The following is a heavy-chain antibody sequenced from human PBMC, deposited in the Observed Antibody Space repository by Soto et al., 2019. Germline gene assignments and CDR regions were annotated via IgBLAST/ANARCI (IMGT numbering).Heavy chain of an antibody. D-gene: IGHD3-22*01. CDR1: GYTFTSYY. J-gene: IGHJ4*02. CDR3: ARDRYREYYDSSGSPCY. Sequence: PEAAVKVSCTASGYTFTSYYMHWVLQPPGQRLEWMGIINPSGGSTSYAQKFQSRVTMTRDTSTSTVYMELSSLRSEDTAVYYCARDRYREYYDSSGSPCYWGQGTLVTVSS. CDR2: INPSGGST. V-gene: IGHV1-46*01.